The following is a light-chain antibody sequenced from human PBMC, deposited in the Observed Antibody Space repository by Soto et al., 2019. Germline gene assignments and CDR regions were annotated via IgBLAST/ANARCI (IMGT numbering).Light chain of an antibody. V-gene: IGKV3-15*01. CDR3: QQYNTWPYT. J-gene: IGKJ2*01. CDR2: GAS. Sequence: EIVMTQSPATLSVSPGERATLSCRASQSVSSNFAWYQQKPGQAPRLLIYGASTRATGIPARFSGSGPATDFTLTISSLQSEDFAVYYCQQYNTWPYTFGQGTKLEIK. CDR1: QSVSSN.